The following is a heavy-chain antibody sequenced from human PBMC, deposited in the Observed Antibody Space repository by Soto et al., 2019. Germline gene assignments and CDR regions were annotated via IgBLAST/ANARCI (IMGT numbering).Heavy chain of an antibody. Sequence: ASVKVSCKASGYTFTSYGISWVRQAPGQGLEWMGWISAYNGNTNYAQKLQGRVTMTTDTSTSTAYMELRSLRSDDTAVYYCARGIQTWVTTNSEYFQHWGQGTLVTVS. CDR2: ISAYNGNT. V-gene: IGHV1-18*01. CDR3: ARGIQTWVTTNSEYFQH. J-gene: IGHJ1*01. D-gene: IGHD4-17*01. CDR1: GYTFTSYG.